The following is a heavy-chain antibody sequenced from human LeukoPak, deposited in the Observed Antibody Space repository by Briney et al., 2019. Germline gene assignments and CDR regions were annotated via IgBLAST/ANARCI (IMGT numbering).Heavy chain of an antibody. CDR2: IYHSGST. J-gene: IGHJ4*02. Sequence: SETLPLTCAVYGGSFSGYYWSWIRQPPGKGLEWIGSIYHSGSTYYNPSLKSRVAISLDKSSNQFSLRLTSVTAADTAMYFCAREEMPGKFDYWGQGTLVTVSS. CDR1: GGSFSGYY. D-gene: IGHD1-26*01. V-gene: IGHV4-34*01. CDR3: AREEMPGKFDY.